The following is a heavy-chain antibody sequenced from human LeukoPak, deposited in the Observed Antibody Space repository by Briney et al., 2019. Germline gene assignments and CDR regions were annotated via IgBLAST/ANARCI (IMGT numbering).Heavy chain of an antibody. CDR1: GFTFSSYS. J-gene: IGHJ3*02. CDR3: ARTDIRHDAFDI. D-gene: IGHD3-9*01. CDR2: INSDGSST. V-gene: IGHV3-74*01. Sequence: GGSLRLSCAASGFTFSSYSMNWVRQAPGKGLVWVSRINSDGSSTSYADSVKGRFTISRDNAKNTLYLQMNSLRAEDTAVYYCARTDIRHDAFDIWGQGTMVTVSS.